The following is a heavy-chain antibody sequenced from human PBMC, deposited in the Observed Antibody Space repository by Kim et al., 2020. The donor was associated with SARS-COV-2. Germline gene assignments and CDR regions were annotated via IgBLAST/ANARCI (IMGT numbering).Heavy chain of an antibody. CDR3: ARIRCYCSSTNCQAAYFDY. J-gene: IGHJ4*02. CDR1: GFSLSTSGMC. CDR2: IDWDDDK. V-gene: IGHV2-70*11. Sequence: SGPTLVNPTQTLTLTCTFSGFSLSTSGMCVSWIRQPPGKALEWLARIDWDDDKYYSTSLKTRLTISKDTSKNQVVLTMTNMDPVDTATYYCARIRCYCSSTNCQAAYFDYWGQGTLVTVSS. D-gene: IGHD2-2*01.